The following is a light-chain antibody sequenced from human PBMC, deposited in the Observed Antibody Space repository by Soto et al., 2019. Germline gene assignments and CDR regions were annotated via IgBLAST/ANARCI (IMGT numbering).Light chain of an antibody. CDR1: QSVLYSSNNKNY. CDR3: QQCYTTIPT. CDR2: WAS. Sequence: DIVMTQSPDSLAVSLGERATINCKSSQSVLYSSNNKNYLAWYQQKPGQPPKLLIYWASTRESGVPDRFSGSGSGTDFTLTISSLQAEDVAVYYCQQCYTTIPTFGPGTKVDIK. V-gene: IGKV4-1*01. J-gene: IGKJ3*01.